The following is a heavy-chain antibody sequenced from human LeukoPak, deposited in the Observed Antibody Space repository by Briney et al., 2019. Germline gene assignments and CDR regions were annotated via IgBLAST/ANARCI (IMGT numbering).Heavy chain of an antibody. Sequence: PGGSLRLSCAASGFTFSSYAMSWVRQAPGKGREWVSAISGSGGSTYYADSVKGRFTISRDNSKNTLYLQMNSLRAEDTAVYYCAKKPVAGTFCFQHWGQGTLVTVSS. CDR3: AKKPVAGTFCFQH. D-gene: IGHD6-19*01. J-gene: IGHJ1*01. CDR2: ISGSGGST. V-gene: IGHV3-23*01. CDR1: GFTFSSYA.